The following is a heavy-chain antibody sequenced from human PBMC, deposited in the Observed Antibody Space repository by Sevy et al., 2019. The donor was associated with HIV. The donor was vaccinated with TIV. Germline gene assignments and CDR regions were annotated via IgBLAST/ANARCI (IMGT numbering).Heavy chain of an antibody. Sequence: GGSLRLSCAASGFTLSSYSMNWVRRAPGKGLEWVSSSSSTSTYIDYADSVKGRVTISRDNAKNSLFLQMNSLRAEDTAVYYCARGYHYDSSGYYSGDAFDVWGQGTMVTVS. V-gene: IGHV3-21*01. CDR1: GFTLSSYS. CDR3: ARGYHYDSSGYYSGDAFDV. J-gene: IGHJ3*01. D-gene: IGHD3-22*01. CDR2: SSSTSTYI.